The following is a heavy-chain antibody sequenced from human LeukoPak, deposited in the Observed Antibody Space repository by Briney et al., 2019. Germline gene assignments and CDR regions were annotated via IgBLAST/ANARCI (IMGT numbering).Heavy chain of an antibody. J-gene: IGHJ6*02. CDR3: ARAGIAAAGALPPYYYGMDV. CDR1: GGTFSSYA. Sequence: ASVKVSCKASGGTFSSYAISWVRQAPGQGLEWMGRIIPIFGIANYAQKFQGRVTITADKSTSTAHMELSSLRSEDTAVYYCARAGIAAAGALPPYYYGMDVWGQGTTVTVSS. V-gene: IGHV1-69*04. D-gene: IGHD6-13*01. CDR2: IIPIFGIA.